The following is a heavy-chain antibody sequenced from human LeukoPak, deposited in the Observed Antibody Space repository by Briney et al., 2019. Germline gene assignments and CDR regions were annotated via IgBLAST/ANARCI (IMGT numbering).Heavy chain of an antibody. CDR1: GGTFSSYA. V-gene: IGHV1-69*05. Sequence: ASVKVSCKASGGTFSSYAISWVRQAPGQGLEWMGRIIPIFGTANYAQKFQGRVTITTDESTSTAYMELSSLRSEDTAVYYCARDEGVGGYCTNGVCYTNWFAPWGQGTLVTVSS. CDR3: ARDEGVGGYCTNGVCYTNWFAP. D-gene: IGHD2-8*01. CDR2: IIPIFGTA. J-gene: IGHJ5*02.